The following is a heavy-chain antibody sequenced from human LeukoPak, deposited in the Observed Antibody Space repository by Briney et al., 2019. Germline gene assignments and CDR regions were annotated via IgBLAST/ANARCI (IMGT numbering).Heavy chain of an antibody. V-gene: IGHV4-30-2*01. D-gene: IGHD4-23*01. Sequence: SETLSLTCAVSGGSISSDLYSWSWIRQPPGKGLEWIGYSDHKGNTYYNPSLESRVTVSVDRSKNLFSLKLSSVTAADTAVYFCARDSSHGANSWGPIFDIWGQGAMVTVSS. CDR2: SDHKGNT. J-gene: IGHJ3*02. CDR1: GGSISSDLYS. CDR3: ARDSSHGANSWGPIFDI.